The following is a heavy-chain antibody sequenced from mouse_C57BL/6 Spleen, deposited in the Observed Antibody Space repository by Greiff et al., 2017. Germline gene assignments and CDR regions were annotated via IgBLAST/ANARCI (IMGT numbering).Heavy chain of an antibody. CDR3: ARRYDYDRCWFAY. D-gene: IGHD2-4*01. CDR1: GYAFSSYW. J-gene: IGHJ3*01. Sequence: QVHVKQSGAELVKPGASVKISCKASGYAFSSYWMNWVKQRPGKGLEWIGQIYPGDGDTNYNGKFKGKTTLTADKSSSTAYLQLSSLTSEDSAVYFCARRYDYDRCWFAYWGQGTLVTVSA. CDR2: IYPGDGDT. V-gene: IGHV1-80*01.